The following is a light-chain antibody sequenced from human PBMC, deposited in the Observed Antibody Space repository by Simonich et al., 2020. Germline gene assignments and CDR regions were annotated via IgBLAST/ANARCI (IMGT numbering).Light chain of an antibody. CDR1: SRDVGCYNL. V-gene: IGLV2-14*02. J-gene: IGLJ2*01. CDR2: EGK. CDR3: SSYTSSSTLV. Sequence: QSALTQPASLSGSPGQSITLSCTGTSRDVGCYNLVSWNQQHPGKAPKLMFYEGKKRPSGVANRFSGSKSGNTASLTISWRQAEDEADYYCSSYTSSSTLVFGGGTKLTVL.